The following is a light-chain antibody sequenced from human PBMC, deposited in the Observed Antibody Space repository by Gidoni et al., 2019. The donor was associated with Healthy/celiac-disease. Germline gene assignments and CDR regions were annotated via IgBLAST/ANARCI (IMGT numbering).Light chain of an antibody. Sequence: SYELTQPPSVSVSPGQTASITCSGDKLGDKYACWYQQKPGQSPVLVIYQDSKRPSGIPERFSGSHSGNTATLTISGTQAMDEADYSCQAWDSSLVVFGGGTKLTVL. V-gene: IGLV3-1*01. CDR2: QDS. CDR3: QAWDSSLVV. J-gene: IGLJ2*01. CDR1: KLGDKY.